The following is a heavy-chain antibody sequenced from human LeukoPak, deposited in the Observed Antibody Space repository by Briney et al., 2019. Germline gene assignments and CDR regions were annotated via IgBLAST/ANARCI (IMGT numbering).Heavy chain of an antibody. CDR3: ARDYARGVVVVAATSLDY. D-gene: IGHD2-15*01. J-gene: IGHJ4*02. CDR1: GFTFSDYY. CDR2: ISSSGSTI. Sequence: GGSLRLSCAASGFTFSDYYMSWIRQAPGKGLEWVSYISSSGSTIYYADSVKGRFTISRDNAKNSLYLQMNSLRAEDTAAYYCARDYARGVVVVAATSLDYWGQGTLVTVSS. V-gene: IGHV3-11*01.